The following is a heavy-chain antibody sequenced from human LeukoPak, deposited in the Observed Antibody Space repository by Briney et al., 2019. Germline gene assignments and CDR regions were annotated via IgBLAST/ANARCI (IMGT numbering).Heavy chain of an antibody. J-gene: IGHJ6*02. Sequence: PSQTLSLTCTVSGGSISSGSYYWSWIRQPAGKGLEWIGRIYTSGSTNYNPSLKSRVTISVDTSKNQFSLKLSSVTAADTAVYYCARELFPNSSSYYYYYYGMDVWGQGTTVTVSS. CDR3: ARELFPNSSSYYYYYYGMDV. CDR2: IYTSGST. D-gene: IGHD6-13*01. CDR1: GGSISSGSYY. V-gene: IGHV4-61*02.